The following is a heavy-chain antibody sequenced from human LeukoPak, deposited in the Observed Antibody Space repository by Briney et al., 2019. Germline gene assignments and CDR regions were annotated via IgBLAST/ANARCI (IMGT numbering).Heavy chain of an antibody. CDR2: ISGSGGST. CDR3: AKDIDAVAGFLSDY. CDR1: GFTFSSYA. D-gene: IGHD6-19*01. V-gene: IGHV3-23*01. J-gene: IGHJ4*02. Sequence: PGGSLRLSCAASGFTFSSYAMSWVRQAPGKGLEWGSAISGSGGSTYYADSVKGRFTISRDNSKNTLYLQMNSLRAEDTAVYYCAKDIDAVAGFLSDYWGQGTLVTVSS.